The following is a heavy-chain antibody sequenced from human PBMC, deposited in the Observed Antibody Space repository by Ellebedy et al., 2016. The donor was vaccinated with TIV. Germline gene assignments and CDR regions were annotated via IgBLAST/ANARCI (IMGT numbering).Heavy chain of an antibody. CDR1: GYTFSSYG. Sequence: AASVKVSCKTSGYTFSSYGISWVRQAPGQGLEWMGWISGYNGSTNYTQKLQGRVTMTTDTSTTTAYMELRSLRSDDTAVYYCARRSRYNYGMDVWGLGTMVTVSS. J-gene: IGHJ6*02. CDR3: ARRSRYNYGMDV. CDR2: ISGYNGST. V-gene: IGHV1-18*04. D-gene: IGHD6-13*01.